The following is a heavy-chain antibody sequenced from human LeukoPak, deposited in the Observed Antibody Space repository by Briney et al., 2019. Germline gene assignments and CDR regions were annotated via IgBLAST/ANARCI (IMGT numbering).Heavy chain of an antibody. J-gene: IGHJ5*02. D-gene: IGHD2-2*01. CDR3: ARDSTIVVVPAAKENWFDP. CDR2: INPNSGGT. Sequence: ASVKVSCKASGYTFTGYYMHWVRQAPGQGLEWMGWINPNSGGTNYAQKFQGRVTMTRDTSISTAYMELSRLRSDDTAVYYCARDSTIVVVPAAKENWFDPWGQGTLVTVSS. V-gene: IGHV1-2*02. CDR1: GYTFTGYY.